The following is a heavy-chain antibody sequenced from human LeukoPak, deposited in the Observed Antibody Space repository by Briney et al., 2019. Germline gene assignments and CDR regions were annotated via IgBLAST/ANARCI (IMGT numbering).Heavy chain of an antibody. D-gene: IGHD4-17*01. V-gene: IGHV1-2*04. J-gene: IGHJ6*02. CDR2: INPNSGGT. Sequence: ASVKVSCKASGYTFTGYYMHWVRPAPGQGLEWMGWINPNSGGTNYAQKFQGWVTMTRDTSISTAYMGLSRLRSDDTAVYYCARDLSTVTTYNGYYGMDVWGQGTTVTVSS. CDR3: ARDLSTVTTYNGYYGMDV. CDR1: GYTFTGYY.